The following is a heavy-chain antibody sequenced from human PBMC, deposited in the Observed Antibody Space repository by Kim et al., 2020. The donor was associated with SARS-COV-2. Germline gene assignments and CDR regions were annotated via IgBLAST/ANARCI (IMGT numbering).Heavy chain of an antibody. CDR3: ARDPGYCSSTSCSPYYFDY. D-gene: IGHD2-2*01. CDR2: INPSGGST. J-gene: IGHJ4*02. CDR1: GYTFTSYY. V-gene: IGHV1-46*01. Sequence: ASVKVSCKASGYTFTSYYMHWVRQAPGQGLEWMGIINPSGGSTSYAQKFQGRVTMTRDTSTSTVYMELSSLRSEDTAVYYCARDPGYCSSTSCSPYYFDYWGQGTLVTVSS.